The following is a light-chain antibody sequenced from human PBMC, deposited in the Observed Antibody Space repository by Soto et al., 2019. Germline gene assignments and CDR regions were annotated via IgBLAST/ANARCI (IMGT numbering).Light chain of an antibody. CDR3: QQYESSPRT. CDR2: GAS. J-gene: IGKJ1*01. Sequence: IVMTQSPATLSVSPGERAALSCRASQSVSSNLAWYQQKPGQAPRLLMYGASTRATGVPARFSASGSGTDFTLTISRLEPEDFAVYYCQQYESSPRTFGQGTKVDI. CDR1: QSVSSN. V-gene: IGKV3-15*01.